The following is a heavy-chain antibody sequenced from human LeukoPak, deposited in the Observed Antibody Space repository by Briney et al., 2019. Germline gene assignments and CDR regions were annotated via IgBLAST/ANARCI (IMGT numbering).Heavy chain of an antibody. Sequence: GGSLRLSCAASGFTFSDYSMNWVRQAPGKGLEWVSGISGDGGRTWYAGSVKGRFTISRDNSKNTLSLQMNSLRAEDTAVYYCAKVNWCSASCADAWGQGTLVTVSS. V-gene: IGHV3-23*01. J-gene: IGHJ4*01. CDR3: AKVNWCSASCADA. D-gene: IGHD2-2*01. CDR1: GFTFSDYS. CDR2: ISGDGGRT.